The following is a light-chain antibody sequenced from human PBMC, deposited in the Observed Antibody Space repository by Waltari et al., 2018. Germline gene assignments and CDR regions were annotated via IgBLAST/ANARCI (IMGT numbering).Light chain of an antibody. CDR2: GDN. V-gene: IGLV1-40*01. CDR1: SSNIGTGYD. CDR3: QSFDSSLSGSI. Sequence: QSVLTQPPSLSGAPGQRVTISCTGSSSNIGTGYDVPWYQQFPGTAPKLLIYGDNSRPSGVPDRFSGSKSGTSASLAITGLQAEDEAVYYCQSFDSSLSGSIFGGGTKLTVL. J-gene: IGLJ2*01.